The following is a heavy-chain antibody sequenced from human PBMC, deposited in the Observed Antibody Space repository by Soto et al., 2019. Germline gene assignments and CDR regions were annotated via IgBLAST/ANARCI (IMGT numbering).Heavy chain of an antibody. J-gene: IGHJ4*02. CDR2: VVSRDSGYA. CDR1: GFIFSNYA. Sequence: GWSLGLSCAASGFIFSNYAMNWARQAPGKGLEWVSTVVSRDSGYAHYADSVKGRFTISRDNSRNTLDLQMNNLRVEDTAVYYCVRDARSYPDYWGQGTLVTVSS. CDR3: VRDARSYPDY. V-gene: IGHV3-23*01.